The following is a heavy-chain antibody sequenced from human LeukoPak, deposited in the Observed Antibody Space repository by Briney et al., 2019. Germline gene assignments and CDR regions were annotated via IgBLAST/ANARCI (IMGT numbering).Heavy chain of an antibody. J-gene: IGHJ6*02. Sequence: SETLSLTCSVSGDSVSSDSYYWSWIRQPPGKGLEWIGYIYYSGSTNYNPSLKSRVTISVDTSKNQFSLKLSSVTAADTAVYYCARDLLDPSYYYYGMDVWGQGTTVTVSS. V-gene: IGHV4-61*01. CDR2: IYYSGST. CDR1: GDSVSSDSYY. CDR3: ARDLLDPSYYYYGMDV. D-gene: IGHD1-1*01.